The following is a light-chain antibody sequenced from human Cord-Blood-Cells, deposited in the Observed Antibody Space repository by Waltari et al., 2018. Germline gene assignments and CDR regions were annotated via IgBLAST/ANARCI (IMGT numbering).Light chain of an antibody. CDR2: EGS. V-gene: IGLV2-23*01. J-gene: IGLJ3*02. CDR1: SSDVWSYNL. CDR3: CSYAGSSTWV. Sequence: SALTQPASVSGSPGQSITLPCPGTSSDVWSYNLVSRYQQHPGKAPKLMIYEGSKRPSGVSNRFSGSKSGNTASLTISGLQAEDEADYYCCSYAGSSTWVFGGGTKLTVL.